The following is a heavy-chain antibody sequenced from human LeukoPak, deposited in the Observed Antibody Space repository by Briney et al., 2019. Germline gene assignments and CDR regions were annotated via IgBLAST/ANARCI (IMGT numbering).Heavy chain of an antibody. J-gene: IGHJ3*02. CDR1: GFTFSSYA. CDR2: ISGSGGST. V-gene: IGHV3-23*01. CDR3: AKDRRSAFDI. Sequence: PGGSLRLSCAASGFTFSSYAMSWVRQAPGKGVEWVSGISGSGGSTYYADSVKGRFTISRDNSKNTLYLQMNSLRAEDTAVYYCAKDRRSAFDIWGQGTMVTVSS.